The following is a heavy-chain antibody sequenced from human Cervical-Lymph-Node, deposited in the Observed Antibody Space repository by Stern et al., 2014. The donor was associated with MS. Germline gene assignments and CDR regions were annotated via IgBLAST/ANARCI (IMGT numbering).Heavy chain of an antibody. D-gene: IGHD5-18*01. Sequence: QVTLKESGPALVRPTQTLTLTCSFSGVSLISSGMGVNWIRQPPGKALEWLALIDWDDDKYYSTSLKTRLTISRDTSKNQVVLTLTNTDPVDTATYFCAAGHGYDLNYWGQGTLVTVSS. CDR2: IDWDDDK. J-gene: IGHJ4*02. CDR3: AAGHGYDLNY. CDR1: GVSLISSGMG. V-gene: IGHV2-70*01.